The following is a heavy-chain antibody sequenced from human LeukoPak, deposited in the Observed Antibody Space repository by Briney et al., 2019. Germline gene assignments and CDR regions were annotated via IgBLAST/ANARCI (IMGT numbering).Heavy chain of an antibody. CDR3: ARVGPVTTGDYYQYGMDV. CDR2: IYSGGST. V-gene: IGHV3-66*01. Sequence: PGGSLRLSCVASGFTVSSNYMSWVRQAPGKGLEWVSVIYSGGSTYYADSVKGRFTISRDNSKNTLYLQMNSLRAEDTAVYYCARVGPVTTGDYYQYGMDVWGQGTTVTVSS. D-gene: IGHD4-17*01. CDR1: GFTVSSNY. J-gene: IGHJ6*02.